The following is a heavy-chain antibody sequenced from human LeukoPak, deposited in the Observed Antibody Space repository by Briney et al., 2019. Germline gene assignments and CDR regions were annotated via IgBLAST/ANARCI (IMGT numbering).Heavy chain of an antibody. J-gene: IGHJ6*02. V-gene: IGHV4-61*02. CDR1: GGSISSGSYY. CDR3: ARGGYTAMVGVYYYYGMDV. CDR2: IYTSGST. D-gene: IGHD5-18*01. Sequence: PSETLSLTCTVSGGSISSGSYYWSWIRQPAGKGLEWIGRIYTSGSTNNNPSLKSRATILVDTSKNQFSLKLSSVTAADTAVYYCARGGYTAMVGVYYYYGMDVWGQGTTVTVSS.